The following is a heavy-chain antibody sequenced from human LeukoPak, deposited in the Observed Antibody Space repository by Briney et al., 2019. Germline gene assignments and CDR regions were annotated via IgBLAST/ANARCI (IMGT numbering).Heavy chain of an antibody. CDR2: ISRRGNT. Sequence: SETLSLTCAVYGGSFCGYYWSWIRQPPGKGLEWIGQISRRGNTNYNPSLKSRVTISVDTSKNQLSLKLSTVTAADTALYYCARHGEYYFDYWGQGTLVTVSS. J-gene: IGHJ4*02. CDR1: GGSFCGYY. D-gene: IGHD3-10*01. CDR3: ARHGEYYFDY. V-gene: IGHV4-34*01.